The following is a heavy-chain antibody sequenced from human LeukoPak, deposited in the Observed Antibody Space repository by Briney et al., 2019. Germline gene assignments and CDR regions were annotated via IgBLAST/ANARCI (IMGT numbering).Heavy chain of an antibody. J-gene: IGHJ4*02. CDR3: ATSKGVLMVYAMGDYFDY. CDR2: IYHSAST. CDR1: GGSISGDGYS. V-gene: IGHV4-30-2*01. D-gene: IGHD2-8*01. Sequence: SQTLSLTCVVSGGSISGDGYSWSWIRQPPGKGLEWIGCIYHSASTYYNPSLKSRVSISVDRSKNQFSLKLSSVTAADTAVYYCATSKGVLMVYAMGDYFDYWGQGTLVTVSS.